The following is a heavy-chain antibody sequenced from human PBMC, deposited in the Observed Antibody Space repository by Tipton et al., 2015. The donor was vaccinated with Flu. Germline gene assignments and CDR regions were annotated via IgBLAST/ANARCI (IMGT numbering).Heavy chain of an antibody. CDR3: ASRYIVMDDMRGFDY. CDR1: GFTFSAYE. J-gene: IGHJ4*02. V-gene: IGHV3-48*03. Sequence: SLRLSCAASGFTFSAYEMHWVRQAPGRGLEWIAYISPSSTTLYADSVKGQFTASRDNAKNSLFLQMHSLRAEDAAIYYCASRYIVMDDMRGFDYWGQGALVIVSS. CDR2: ISPSSTT. D-gene: IGHD2-15*01.